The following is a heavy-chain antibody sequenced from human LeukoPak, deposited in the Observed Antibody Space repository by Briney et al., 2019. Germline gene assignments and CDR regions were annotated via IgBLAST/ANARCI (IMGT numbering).Heavy chain of an antibody. Sequence: PGTLSLTCGVSGGSIDITNYWSWVRQAPGKGLEWIGEISHDGTTNYRPSLRSRVAMSFDRANNQFSLSLTSVTAADTAVYYCTRENRPFCPFAFWGQGVLVTVSS. CDR2: ISHDGTT. V-gene: IGHV4-4*03. CDR3: TRENRPFCPFAF. D-gene: IGHD2/OR15-2a*01. J-gene: IGHJ4*02. CDR1: GGSIDITNY.